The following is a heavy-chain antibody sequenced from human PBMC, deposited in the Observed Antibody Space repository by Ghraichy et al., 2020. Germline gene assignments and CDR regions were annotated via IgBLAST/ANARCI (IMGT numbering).Heavy chain of an antibody. CDR2: IYYSGST. Sequence: SETLSLTCTVSGGSISSGDYYWSWIRQPPGKGLEWIGYIYYSGSTYYNPSLKSRVTISVDTSKNQFSLKLSSVTAADTAVYYCASLSSGWYRPNKYYFDYWGQGTLVTVSS. D-gene: IGHD6-19*01. V-gene: IGHV4-30-4*01. J-gene: IGHJ4*02. CDR3: ASLSSGWYRPNKYYFDY. CDR1: GGSISSGDYY.